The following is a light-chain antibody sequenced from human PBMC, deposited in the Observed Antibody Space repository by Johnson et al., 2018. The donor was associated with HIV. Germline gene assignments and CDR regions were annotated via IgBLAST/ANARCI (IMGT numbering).Light chain of an antibody. CDR2: DNN. Sequence: QSVLTQPPSVSAAPGQKVTISCSGSSSNIGNNYVSWYQQFPGTAPKLLIYDNNKRPSGIPDRFSGSKSGTSATLVITGLQTGDEADYYCGTWDSSLSAGGVFGTGTKVTVL. CDR3: GTWDSSLSAGGV. V-gene: IGLV1-51*01. CDR1: SSNIGNNY. J-gene: IGLJ1*01.